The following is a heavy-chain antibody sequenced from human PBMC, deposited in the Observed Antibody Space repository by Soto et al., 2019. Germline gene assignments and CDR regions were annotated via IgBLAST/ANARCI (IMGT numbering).Heavy chain of an antibody. CDR1: GFAFSSYW. Sequence: PGGSLRLSCAASGFAFSSYWMDWVRQAPGKGLVRVSYINGDGSSTNYADSVKGRFTISRDNAKNTLYLQMDSLRAEDTAVYYCARGFYGVDVWGPGTTVTVSS. V-gene: IGHV3-74*01. J-gene: IGHJ6*02. CDR2: INGDGSST. CDR3: ARGFYGVDV.